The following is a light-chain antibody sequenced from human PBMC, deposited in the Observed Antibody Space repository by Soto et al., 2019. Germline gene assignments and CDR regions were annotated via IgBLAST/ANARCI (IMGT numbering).Light chain of an antibody. Sequence: EIVLTQSPGTLSLSPGERATLSCRASQRVSSSYLAWYQQKPGQAPRLLIYGASSRATGIPDRFSGSAAGTDFTLTISRLEPKDFAVYFCQRYGSSPPFTFGQGTKVEI. CDR3: QRYGSSPPFT. CDR2: GAS. J-gene: IGKJ2*01. CDR1: QRVSSSY. V-gene: IGKV3-20*01.